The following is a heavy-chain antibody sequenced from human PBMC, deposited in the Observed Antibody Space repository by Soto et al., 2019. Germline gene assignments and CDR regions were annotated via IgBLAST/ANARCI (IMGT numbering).Heavy chain of an antibody. V-gene: IGHV3-53*01. CDR2: IYSDTVT. CDR1: GLTVSSNY. CDR3: AISGAGYYIV. D-gene: IGHD3-3*01. Sequence: VQLVESGGGLIRPGGSLRLSCAASGLTVSSNYMSWVRQAPGKGLEWVSVIYSDTVTYYADSVKGRFTISRDNSKNTLYLQMNSLRAEDTAMYYCAISGAGYYIVWGQGTLVTVSS. J-gene: IGHJ4*02.